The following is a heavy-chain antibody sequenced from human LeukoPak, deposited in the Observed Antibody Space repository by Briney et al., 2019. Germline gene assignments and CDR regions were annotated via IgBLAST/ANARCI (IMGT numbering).Heavy chain of an antibody. J-gene: IGHJ4*02. CDR1: GFTFSSYW. D-gene: IGHD4-17*01. V-gene: IGHV3-7*01. CDR2: IKQDGSEK. CDR3: ARDPGYGDYGMVYYFDY. Sequence: GGSLRLSCAAPGFTFSSYWMSWVRQAPGKGLEWVANIKQDGSEKYYVDSVKGRFTISRDNSKNTLYLQMNSLRAEDTAVYYCARDPGYGDYGMVYYFDYWGQGTLVTVSS.